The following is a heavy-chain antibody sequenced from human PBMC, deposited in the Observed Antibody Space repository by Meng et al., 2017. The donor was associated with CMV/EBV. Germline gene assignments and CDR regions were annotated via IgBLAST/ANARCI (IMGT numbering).Heavy chain of an antibody. J-gene: IGHJ4*02. CDR3: ARAGGYSGSWYFDY. V-gene: IGHV6-1*01. D-gene: IGHD6-13*01. CDR1: GDSVSSNSAA. CDR2: TYYRSKWYN. Sequence: SETLSLTCAISGDSVSSNSAAWNWIRQSPSRGLEWLGRTYYRSKWYNDYAVSVKSRITINPDTSKNQFSLQLNSVTPEDTAVYYCARAGGYSGSWYFDYWGQGTLVTVSS.